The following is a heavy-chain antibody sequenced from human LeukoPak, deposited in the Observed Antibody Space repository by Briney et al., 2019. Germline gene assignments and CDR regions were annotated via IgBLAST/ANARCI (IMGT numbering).Heavy chain of an antibody. J-gene: IGHJ4*02. CDR2: INHSGST. CDR3: ARESRWLVHFDY. V-gene: IGHV4-34*01. CDR1: GGSFSGYY. Sequence: KPSETLSLTCAVYGGSFSGYYWSWIRQPPGKGLEWIGEINHSGSTNYNPSLKSRVTISVDTSKNQFSLKLSSVTAADTAVYYCARESRWLVHFDYWGQGTLVTVSS. D-gene: IGHD6-19*01.